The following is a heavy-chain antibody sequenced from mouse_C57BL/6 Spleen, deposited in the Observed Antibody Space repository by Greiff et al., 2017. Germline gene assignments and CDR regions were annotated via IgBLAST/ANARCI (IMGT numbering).Heavy chain of an antibody. V-gene: IGHV7-3*01. CDR1: GFTFTDYY. Sequence: EVQLVESGGGLVQPGGSLSLSCAASGFTFTDYYMSWVRQPPGKALEWLGFIRNTANGYTTEYSASVKGRFTISRDNSHSILYLQMNALRAEDSATYYCARCRTSYGRTAGFAYWGQGTLVTVSA. CDR3: ARCRTSYGRTAGFAY. CDR2: IRNTANGYTT. J-gene: IGHJ3*01. D-gene: IGHD1-1*01.